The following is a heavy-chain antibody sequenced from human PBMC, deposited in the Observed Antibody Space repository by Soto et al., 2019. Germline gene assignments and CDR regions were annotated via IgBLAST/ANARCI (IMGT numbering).Heavy chain of an antibody. V-gene: IGHV3-7*05. D-gene: IGHD6-19*01. Sequence: DVQLVESGGGLVQPGGSLRLSCAASGFTFSPYWMSWVRQAPGKGLEWVAIIKDDGGDELYLEAVRGRFTISRDNAKKSLYLAMDSLRVEDTAVYYCAGGSGWISDSWGQGTLVTGSS. CDR2: IKDDGGDE. CDR1: GFTFSPYW. CDR3: AGGSGWISDS. J-gene: IGHJ4*02.